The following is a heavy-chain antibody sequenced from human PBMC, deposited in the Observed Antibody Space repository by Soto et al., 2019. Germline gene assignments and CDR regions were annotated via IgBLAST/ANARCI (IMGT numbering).Heavy chain of an antibody. V-gene: IGHV3-33*01. CDR3: ARDRVVYAIYDGMDV. Sequence: GGSLRLSCAASGFTFSSYGMHWVRQAPGKGLEWVAVIWYDGSNKYYADSVKGRSTISRDNSKNTLYLQMNSLRAEDTVVYYCARDRVVYAIYDGMDVWGQGTTVTVSS. D-gene: IGHD2-8*02. CDR1: GFTFSSYG. CDR2: IWYDGSNK. J-gene: IGHJ6*02.